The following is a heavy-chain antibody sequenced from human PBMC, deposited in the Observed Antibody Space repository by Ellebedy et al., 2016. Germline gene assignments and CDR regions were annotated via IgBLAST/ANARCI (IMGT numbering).Heavy chain of an antibody. CDR1: GGSISSSSYY. V-gene: IGHV4-39*01. CDR3: ARHPRGRSSALFDY. Sequence: SETLSLTXTVSGGSISSSSYYWGWIRQPPGKGLEWIGSIYYSGSTYYNPSLKSRVTISVDTSKNQFSLKLSAVTAADTAGYYCARHPRGRSSALFDYWGQGTLVTVSS. J-gene: IGHJ4*02. CDR2: IYYSGST. D-gene: IGHD6-6*01.